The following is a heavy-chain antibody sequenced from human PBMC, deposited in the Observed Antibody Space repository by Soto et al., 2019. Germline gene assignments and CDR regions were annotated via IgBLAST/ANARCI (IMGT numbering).Heavy chain of an antibody. V-gene: IGHV1-18*01. J-gene: IGHJ4*02. CDR3: ARDWDDQYYFDY. Sequence: ASVKVSCKASGYTLTSYGISWVRQAPGQGLEWMGWISAYNGNTNYAQKLQGRVTMTTDTSTSTAYMELRSLRSDDTAVYYCARDWDDQYYFDYWGQGTLVTVSS. D-gene: IGHD1-26*01. CDR2: ISAYNGNT. CDR1: GYTLTSYG.